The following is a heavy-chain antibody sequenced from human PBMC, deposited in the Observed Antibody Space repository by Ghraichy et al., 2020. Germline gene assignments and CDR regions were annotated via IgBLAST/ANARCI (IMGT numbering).Heavy chain of an antibody. CDR2: FDPEDGET. CDR3: ATGPETRHFDWFDY. Sequence: ASVKVSCKVSGYTLTELSMHWVRQAPGKGHEWMGGFDPEDGETIYAQKFQGRVTMTEDTSTDTAYMELSSLRSEDTAVYYCATGPETRHFDWFDYWGQGTLVTVSS. CDR1: GYTLTELS. J-gene: IGHJ4*02. V-gene: IGHV1-24*01. D-gene: IGHD3-9*01.